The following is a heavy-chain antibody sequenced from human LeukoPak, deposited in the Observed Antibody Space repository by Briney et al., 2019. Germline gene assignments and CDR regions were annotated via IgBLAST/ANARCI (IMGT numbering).Heavy chain of an antibody. CDR3: ARSYGDYGSDYYYGMDV. V-gene: IGHV4-59*01. D-gene: IGHD4-17*01. CDR1: GGSISSYY. Sequence: TSETLSLTCTVSGGSISSYYWSWIRQPPGKGLEWIGYIYYSGSTNYNPSLKSRVTISVDTSKNQFSLKLSSVTAADTAVYYCARSYGDYGSDYYYGMDVWGQGTTVTVSS. CDR2: IYYSGST. J-gene: IGHJ6*02.